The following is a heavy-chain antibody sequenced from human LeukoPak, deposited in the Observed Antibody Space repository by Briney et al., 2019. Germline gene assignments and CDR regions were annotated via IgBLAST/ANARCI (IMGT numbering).Heavy chain of an antibody. Sequence: VASVKVSCKASGYTFTSYDINWVRQATGQGLEWMGWMNPNSGNTGYAQKFQGRVTMTRNTSISTAYMELSSLRSEDTAVYYCARVDSSSWYHYYMYVWGKGTTVTVSS. V-gene: IGHV1-8*01. J-gene: IGHJ6*03. D-gene: IGHD6-13*01. CDR1: GYTFTSYD. CDR3: ARVDSSSWYHYYMYV. CDR2: MNPNSGNT.